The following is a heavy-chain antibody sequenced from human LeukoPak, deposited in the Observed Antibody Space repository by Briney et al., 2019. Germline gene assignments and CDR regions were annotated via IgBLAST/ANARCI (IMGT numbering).Heavy chain of an antibody. D-gene: IGHD6-19*01. J-gene: IGHJ4*02. Sequence: RGSLRLSCAASGFTFSNYAMHWVRQPPGKGLEYVSAISSSGGATYYAKSVKGRFIISRDNSKDTLYLQMGSLRVDDMAVYYCASRTSGWYYDYWGQGSLVTVSS. CDR2: ISSSGGAT. CDR3: ASRTSGWYYDY. V-gene: IGHV3-64*01. CDR1: GFTFSNYA.